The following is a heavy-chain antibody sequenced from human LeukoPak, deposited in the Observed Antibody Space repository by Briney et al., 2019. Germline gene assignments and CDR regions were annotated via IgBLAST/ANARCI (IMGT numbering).Heavy chain of an antibody. V-gene: IGHV3-66*02. J-gene: IGHJ5*02. CDR2: TYTDTSA. CDR3: ARESWGPVGP. CDR1: GFTVSNNH. Sequence: GGSLRLSCAASGFTVSNNHMSWVRQAPGKGLEWVSLTYTDTSAYYADSVKGRFNISRDNSKNTLNLQMNSLRVEDTAVYYCARESWGPVGPWGQGTLVTVSS. D-gene: IGHD3-16*01.